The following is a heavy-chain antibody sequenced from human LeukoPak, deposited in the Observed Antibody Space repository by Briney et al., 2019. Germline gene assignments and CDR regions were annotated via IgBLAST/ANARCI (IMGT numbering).Heavy chain of an antibody. J-gene: IGHJ4*02. CDR2: ISTIGIT. D-gene: IGHD3-3*01. CDR1: SGSISSSNYY. CDR3: AREPITIFGVVTSVDY. Sequence: SQALSLTCTVSSGSISSSNYYWSWIRQPAGGGLEWIGRISTIGITNYNPSLISRVTISIDTSKNQFSLKLSSVTAADTAVYYCAREPITIFGVVTSVDYWGQGTLVTVSS. V-gene: IGHV4-61*02.